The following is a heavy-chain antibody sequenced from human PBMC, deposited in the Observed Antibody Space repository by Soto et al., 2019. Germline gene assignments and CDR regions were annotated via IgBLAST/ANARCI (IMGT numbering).Heavy chain of an antibody. CDR2: IYYSGST. D-gene: IGHD3-3*01. Sequence: SETLSLTCTVSGGSISSGDYYWSWIRQPPGKGLEWIGYIYYSGSTYYNPSLKGRVTISVDTSKNQFSLKLSSVTAADTAVYYCARENPKYYDFWSGYRPQGWFDPWGQGTLVTVSS. CDR1: GGSISSGDYY. CDR3: ARENPKYYDFWSGYRPQGWFDP. J-gene: IGHJ5*02. V-gene: IGHV4-30-4*01.